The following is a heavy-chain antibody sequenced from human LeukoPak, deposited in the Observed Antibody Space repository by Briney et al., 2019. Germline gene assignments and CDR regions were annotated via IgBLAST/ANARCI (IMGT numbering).Heavy chain of an antibody. V-gene: IGHV3-23*01. CDR2: ISGSGGST. D-gene: IGHD3-22*01. Sequence: PGGSLRLSCEASGFTFSSYAMSWVRQAPGKGLEWVSAISGSGGSTYYADSVKGRFTISRDNAKNSLYLQMNNLRAEDTAVYYCARGYYDAFDPWGQGTLVTVSS. J-gene: IGHJ5*02. CDR1: GFTFSSYA. CDR3: ARGYYDAFDP.